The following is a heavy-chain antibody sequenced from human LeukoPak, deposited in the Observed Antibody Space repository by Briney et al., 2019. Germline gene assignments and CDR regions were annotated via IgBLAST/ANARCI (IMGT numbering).Heavy chain of an antibody. CDR1: GFTFSNYA. V-gene: IGHV3-48*01. D-gene: IGHD4-11*01. J-gene: IGHJ4*02. Sequence: GGSLRLSCAASGFTFSNYAMNWVRQAPGKGLEWVSYSSSGSSTIYYADSVKGRFAISRNNAKSSLYLQMNSLRAEDTAVYYCARDSDYSNYVADYWGQGTLVTVSS. CDR2: SSSGSSTI. CDR3: ARDSDYSNYVADY.